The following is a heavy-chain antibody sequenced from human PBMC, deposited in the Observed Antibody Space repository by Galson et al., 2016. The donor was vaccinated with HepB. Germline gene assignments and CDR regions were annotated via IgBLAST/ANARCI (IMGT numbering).Heavy chain of an antibody. CDR2: ISYDGTNT. J-gene: IGHJ4*02. CDR3: AKDAILGCGRDCYVDY. CDR1: GFGFRSYG. Sequence: SLRLSCAAPGFGFRSYGMHWVRQAPGKGLEWVAGISYDGTNTYYEDSGKGRFTISRENSKNTLYLQMNSLRAEDTAVYFCAKDAILGCGRDCYVDYWGQGTLVTVSS. D-gene: IGHD2-21*02. V-gene: IGHV3-30*18.